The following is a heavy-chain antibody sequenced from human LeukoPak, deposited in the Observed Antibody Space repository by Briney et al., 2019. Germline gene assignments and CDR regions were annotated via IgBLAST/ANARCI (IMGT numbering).Heavy chain of an antibody. Sequence: SETLSLTCTVSGGSISSCSYYWSWIRPPAGKGLEWIGSIYTSGSTNYNPSLKSRVTISVDTSKNQFSLKLSSVTAADTAVYYCARAASVTAIYFDYWGQGTLVTVSS. CDR1: GGSISSCSYY. CDR3: ARAASVTAIYFDY. D-gene: IGHD2-21*02. CDR2: IYTSGST. V-gene: IGHV4-61*02. J-gene: IGHJ4*02.